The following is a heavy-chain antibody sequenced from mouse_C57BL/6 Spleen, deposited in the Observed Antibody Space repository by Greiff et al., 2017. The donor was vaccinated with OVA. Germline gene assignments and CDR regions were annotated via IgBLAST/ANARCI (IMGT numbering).Heavy chain of an antibody. CDR3: ARDVTTVVAHWYFDV. Sequence: VQLQQPGAELVKPGASVKLSCKASGYTFTSYWMHWVKQRPGRGLEWIGRIDPNSGGTKYNEKFKSKATLTVDKPSSTAYMQLSSLTSEDSAVYYGARDVTTVVAHWYFDVWGTGTTVTVSS. D-gene: IGHD1-1*01. V-gene: IGHV1-72*01. CDR1: GYTFTSYW. CDR2: IDPNSGGT. J-gene: IGHJ1*03.